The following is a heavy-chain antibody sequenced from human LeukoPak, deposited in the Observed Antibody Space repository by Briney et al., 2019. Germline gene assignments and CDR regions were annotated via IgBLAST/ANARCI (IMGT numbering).Heavy chain of an antibody. CDR1: GFTVSSNE. D-gene: IGHD4-23*01. Sequence: GGSLRLSCAASGFTVSSNEMSWVRQAPGKGLEWVSSISGGSTYYADSVKGRFTISRDNAKNSLYLQMNSLRAEDTAVYYCARGGVTRPYWYFDLWGRGTLVTVSS. J-gene: IGHJ2*01. V-gene: IGHV3-38-3*01. CDR2: ISGGST. CDR3: ARGGVTRPYWYFDL.